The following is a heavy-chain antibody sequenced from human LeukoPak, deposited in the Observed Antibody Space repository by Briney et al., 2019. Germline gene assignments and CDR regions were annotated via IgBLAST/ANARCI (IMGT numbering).Heavy chain of an antibody. CDR3: AITYSSSSGMDV. Sequence: DSLKGRFTISRDNAKNSLSLQMNSLRAEDTAVYYCAITYSSSSGMDVWGQGTTVTVSS. V-gene: IGHV3-21*06. J-gene: IGHJ6*02. D-gene: IGHD6-6*01.